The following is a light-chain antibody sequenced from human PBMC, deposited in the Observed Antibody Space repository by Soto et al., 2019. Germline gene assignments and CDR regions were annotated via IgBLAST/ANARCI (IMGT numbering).Light chain of an antibody. CDR2: DTS. CDR3: QQRHNWPIP. V-gene: IGKV3-11*01. CDR1: QTIRGL. J-gene: IGKJ5*01. Sequence: EIVLTQSPATLSLSPGERATLSCTTSQTIRGLLAWYQQRPGQAPRLLIYDTSNRATGVPARFSGSGSGTDFTLTINSLEPADFGVYYCQQRHNWPIPFGQGTRLEIK.